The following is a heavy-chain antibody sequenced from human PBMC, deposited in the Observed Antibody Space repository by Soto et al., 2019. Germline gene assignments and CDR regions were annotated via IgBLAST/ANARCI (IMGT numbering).Heavy chain of an antibody. D-gene: IGHD3-9*01. J-gene: IGHJ5*02. CDR3: ARDFERSAIGP. CDR1: GAYISGADSY. CDR2: IAYRGDT. Sequence: QVHLQQSGPGLVKASETLSLSCVVSGAYISGADSYWFWIRKPPGKGLEWIGYIAYRGDTNYNPSLRRRVTISADRSENKFSLTLKSVTAADAAVYFCARDFERSAIGPWGQGTSVTVSS. V-gene: IGHV4-31*11.